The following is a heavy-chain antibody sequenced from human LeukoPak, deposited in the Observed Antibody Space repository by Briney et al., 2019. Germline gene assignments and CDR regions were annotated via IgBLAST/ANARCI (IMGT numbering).Heavy chain of an antibody. CDR2: IYQSGST. Sequence: SETLSLTCGVSGYYIKSGYYWGCIRQPPGKGLEWIGSIYQSGSTYYNPSLKSRVTISVDTSANQFSLKLSSVTAAGTAVYYCARLGSGTSKIDHWGQGTLVTVSS. J-gene: IGHJ4*02. V-gene: IGHV4-38-2*01. D-gene: IGHD1-7*01. CDR1: GYYIKSGYY. CDR3: ARLGSGTSKIDH.